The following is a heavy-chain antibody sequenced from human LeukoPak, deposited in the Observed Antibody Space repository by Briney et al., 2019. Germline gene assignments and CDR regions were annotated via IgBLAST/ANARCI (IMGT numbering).Heavy chain of an antibody. CDR3: ARYYYNDNGYSEDAFDI. V-gene: IGHV3-7*01. CDR2: IKEDGSDK. Sequence: GGSLRLSCAASGFTFSRYWMTWVRQAPGKGLEWVANIKEDGSDKNYVDSVKGRFTISRDNAGDSLYLQMNSLRAEDTAPYYCARYYYNDNGYSEDAFDIWGQGTMVTVSS. J-gene: IGHJ3*02. CDR1: GFTFSRYW. D-gene: IGHD3-22*01.